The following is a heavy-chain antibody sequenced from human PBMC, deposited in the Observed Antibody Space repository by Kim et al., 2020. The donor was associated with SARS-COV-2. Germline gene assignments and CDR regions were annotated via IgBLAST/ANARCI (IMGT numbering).Heavy chain of an antibody. CDR2: IKQDGSEK. V-gene: IGHV3-7*04. D-gene: IGHD3-3*01. J-gene: IGHJ3*02. CDR3: ARGYYEFWGGSYLEHAFVI. Sequence: GGSLRLSCAASGFTFSSDWMSWVRQAPGKGLEWVANIKQDGSEKYYVDSVKARFTISRDNAKNSLYLQMSSLRAEDTEVYYCARGYYEFWGGSYLEHAFVIWGQGKMVTVSS. CDR1: GFTFSSDW.